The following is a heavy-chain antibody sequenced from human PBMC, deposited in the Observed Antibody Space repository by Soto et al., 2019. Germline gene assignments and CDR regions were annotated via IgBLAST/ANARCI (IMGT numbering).Heavy chain of an antibody. D-gene: IGHD5-12*01. V-gene: IGHV3-30-3*01. CDR1: GFTFSTYA. CDR3: AASRHGYNVPHAFDI. J-gene: IGHJ3*02. CDR2: ISSDGSIT. Sequence: QPGGSLRLSCVASGFTFSTYALHWVRQAPGKGLEWVALISSDGSITFYADSVRGRFTISRDNSKNTLYLQMNSLRPEDTAVYYCAASRHGYNVPHAFDIWGQGTMVTVSS.